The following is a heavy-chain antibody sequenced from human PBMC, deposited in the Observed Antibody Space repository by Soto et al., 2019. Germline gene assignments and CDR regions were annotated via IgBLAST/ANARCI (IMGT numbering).Heavy chain of an antibody. V-gene: IGHV4-30-4*01. J-gene: IGHJ4*02. CDR2: IYYSGST. Sequence: QVQLQESGPGLVKPSQTLSLTCTVSGGSISSVDYYWRWIRQPPGKVLEWIGYIYYSGSTYYNPSLMSRVTISVAMSTYQFSLKLSSVTAADTAVYYCARGLYYYRSGSVDYWGQGTLVTVSS. CDR1: GGSISSVDYY. CDR3: ARGLYYYRSGSVDY. D-gene: IGHD3-10*01.